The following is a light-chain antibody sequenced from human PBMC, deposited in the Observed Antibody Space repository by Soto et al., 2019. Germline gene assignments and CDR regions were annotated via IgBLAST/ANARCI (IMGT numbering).Light chain of an antibody. Sequence: QSVLTQPPSASGSPGQSVTISCTGTSSEVGGYNYVSWYQQHPGKAPKLMIYEVSKRPSGVPDRFSGSKSGNTASLTVSGLQAEDEADYYCSSYAGSNNLHVVFGGGTKLTVL. CDR1: SSEVGGYNY. V-gene: IGLV2-8*01. CDR2: EVS. CDR3: SSYAGSNNLHVV. J-gene: IGLJ2*01.